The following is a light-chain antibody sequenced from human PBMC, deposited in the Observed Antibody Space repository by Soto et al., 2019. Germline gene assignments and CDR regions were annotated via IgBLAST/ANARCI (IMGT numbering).Light chain of an antibody. Sequence: EIVMTQSPATLSVSPGERATLSCRASQSVSGNLAWYQQKPGQAPRLLIYGASTRATGIPARFSGSGSGTEFTLTIRSLQPEDFAVYYCQQYNNWPPLTFGGGTKVEIK. J-gene: IGKJ4*01. CDR3: QQYNNWPPLT. V-gene: IGKV3-15*01. CDR2: GAS. CDR1: QSVSGN.